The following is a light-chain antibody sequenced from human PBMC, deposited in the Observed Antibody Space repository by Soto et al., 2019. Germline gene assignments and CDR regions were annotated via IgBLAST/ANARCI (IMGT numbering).Light chain of an antibody. J-gene: IGKJ1*01. Sequence: ESVLTQSPGTLSLPSGERATPVWRASLTVSDNYLAWYQQKAGQAPTLVIYGASSRATGIPDRFSASGSGTDFTLTISRLEPEDFAVYYCQQYSSAPLTFGQGTKVDIK. CDR3: QQYSSAPLT. CDR1: LTVSDNY. CDR2: GAS. V-gene: IGKV3-20*01.